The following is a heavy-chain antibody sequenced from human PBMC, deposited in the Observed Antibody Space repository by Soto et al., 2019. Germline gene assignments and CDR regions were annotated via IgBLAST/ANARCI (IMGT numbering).Heavy chain of an antibody. CDR3: ARGRQERFGERDNWCDP. V-gene: IGHV1-69*02. Sequence: QVQLVQSGAEVKKPGSSVKVSCKASGGTFSSYTISWVRQAPGQGLEWMGRIIPILGIANYAQKFQGRVTITAXXSXSXDYMELGSLRSEDTAVYYCARGRQERFGERDNWCDPWGQGALVTVSS. D-gene: IGHD3-10*01. J-gene: IGHJ5*02. CDR1: GGTFSSYT. CDR2: IIPILGIA.